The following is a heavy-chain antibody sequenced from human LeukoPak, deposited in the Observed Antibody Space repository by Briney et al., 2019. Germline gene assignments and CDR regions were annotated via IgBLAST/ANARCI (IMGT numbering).Heavy chain of an antibody. CDR2: ISYSGHS. CDR1: GVSITSDTYF. J-gene: IGHJ5*01. CDR3: AREQQGSGTNYHNRFDS. D-gene: IGHD3-10*01. V-gene: IGHV4-31*03. Sequence: SETLSLTCSVSGVSITSDTYFWTWMRQHPGKGLEWIGYISYSGHSYYNPSLQSRLTIFRDTSRNQFSLRLRSVTAADTAVYYCAREQQGSGTNYHNRFDSWGRGTLVTVSS.